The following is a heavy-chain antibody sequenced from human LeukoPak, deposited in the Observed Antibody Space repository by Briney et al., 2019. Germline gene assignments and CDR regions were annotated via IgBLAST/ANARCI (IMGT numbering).Heavy chain of an antibody. Sequence: VASVKVSCKASGYTFTSYGISWVRQAPGQGLEWMGWISAYNGNTNYAQKLQGRVTMTTDTSTRTAYMELRSLRSDDTAVYYCARANYYGSGSYLEKRVGGYYMDVWGKGTTVTISS. J-gene: IGHJ6*03. CDR3: ARANYYGSGSYLEKRVGGYYMDV. D-gene: IGHD3-10*01. CDR1: GYTFTSYG. V-gene: IGHV1-18*01. CDR2: ISAYNGNT.